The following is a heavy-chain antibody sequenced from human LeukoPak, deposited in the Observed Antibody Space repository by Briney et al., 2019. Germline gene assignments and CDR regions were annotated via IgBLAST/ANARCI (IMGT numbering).Heavy chain of an antibody. Sequence: PGGSLRLSCAASGFTFSSYGMHWVRQAPGKGLEWVAVIWYDGSNKYYADSVKGRFTISRDNSKNALYLQMNSLRAEDTAVYYCARRYYYGSGSGDYYYGMDVWGQGTTVTVSS. CDR2: IWYDGSNK. J-gene: IGHJ6*02. CDR1: GFTFSSYG. CDR3: ARRYYYGSGSGDYYYGMDV. D-gene: IGHD3-10*01. V-gene: IGHV3-33*01.